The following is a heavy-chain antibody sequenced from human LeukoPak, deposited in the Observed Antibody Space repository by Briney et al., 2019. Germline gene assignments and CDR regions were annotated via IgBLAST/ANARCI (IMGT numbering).Heavy chain of an antibody. CDR2: ISSSGSTI. V-gene: IGHV3-11*04. J-gene: IGHJ4*02. Sequence: PGGSLRLSCAASGFTFSDYYMSWIRQAPGKGLEWVSYISSSGSTIYYADSVKGRFTISRDNSKNTLYLQMNSLRAEDTAVYYCARDRPFGGVLDFDYWGQGTLVTVSS. CDR3: ARDRPFGGVLDFDY. CDR1: GFTFSDYY. D-gene: IGHD3-16*01.